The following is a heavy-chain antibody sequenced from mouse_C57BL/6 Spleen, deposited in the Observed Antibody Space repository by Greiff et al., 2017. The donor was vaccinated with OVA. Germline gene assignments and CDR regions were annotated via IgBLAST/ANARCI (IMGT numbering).Heavy chain of an antibody. CDR3: ARGGWDVGLYFDD. CDR2: IYPGDGDT. CDR1: GYAFSSSW. V-gene: IGHV1-82*01. D-gene: IGHD4-1*01. Sequence: QVQLQQSGPELVKPGASVKISCKASGYAFSSSWMNWVKQRPGKGLEWIGRIYPGDGDTNYNGKFKGKATLTADKSSSTAYMQLSSLTSEDSAVYFCARGGWDVGLYFDDWGQGTTLTVSS. J-gene: IGHJ2*01.